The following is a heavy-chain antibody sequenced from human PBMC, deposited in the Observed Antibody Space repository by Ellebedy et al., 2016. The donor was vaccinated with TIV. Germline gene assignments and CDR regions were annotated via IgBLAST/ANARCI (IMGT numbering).Heavy chain of an antibody. J-gene: IGHJ4*02. CDR1: GGSISRSGYY. D-gene: IGHD2/OR15-2a*01. CDR2: IHYSGST. CDR3: GRAMEYDPDS. Sequence: SETLSLTXSVSGGSISRSGYYWGWIRQPPGKGLEWIGTIHYSGSTSYNSSLKSRVTMSVDTSKYQISLKLTSVTAADTAVYYCGRAMEYDPDSWGQGTLVTVSA. V-gene: IGHV4-39*07.